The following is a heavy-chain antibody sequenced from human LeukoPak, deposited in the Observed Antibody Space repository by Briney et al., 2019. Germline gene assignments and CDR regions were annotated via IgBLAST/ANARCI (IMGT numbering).Heavy chain of an antibody. Sequence: GESLKISCKGSGYTFTSYGISWVRQAPGQGLEWLGWISAYNGNTNYAQKLQGRVTMTTDTSTGTAYMELRSLRSDDTAVYYCARVVSKDGYNFDYWGQGTLVTVSS. CDR2: ISAYNGNT. V-gene: IGHV1-18*01. CDR1: GYTFTSYG. D-gene: IGHD5-24*01. J-gene: IGHJ4*02. CDR3: ARVVSKDGYNFDY.